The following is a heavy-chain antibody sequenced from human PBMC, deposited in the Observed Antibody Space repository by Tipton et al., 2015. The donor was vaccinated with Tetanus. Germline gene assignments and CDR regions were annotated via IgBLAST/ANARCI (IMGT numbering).Heavy chain of an antibody. D-gene: IGHD2-21*02. Sequence: LSLTCAASGFTFSSYPMTWVRQAPGKGLEWVSGVSGTGGSTYYADSVRGRFTISRDNAKNSLYLQMISLRAEDTAVYSCARGMAEASNCGGDCYSDYWGQGTLVTVSS. CDR1: GFTFSSYP. CDR3: ARGMAEASNCGGDCYSDY. J-gene: IGHJ4*02. CDR2: VSGTGGST. V-gene: IGHV3-23*01.